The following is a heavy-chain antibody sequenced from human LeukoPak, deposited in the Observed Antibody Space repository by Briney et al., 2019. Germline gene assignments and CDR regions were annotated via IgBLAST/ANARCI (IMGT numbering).Heavy chain of an antibody. D-gene: IGHD4-17*01. J-gene: IGHJ4*02. CDR2: INSDGDAT. CDR1: GFTFDDYA. Sequence: GGSLRLSCAASGFTFDDYAMHWVRQAPGKGLEWVSLINSDGDATHYADSVKGRFIISRDNTQHSLYLQMNSLRAEDTAVYYCARGIHGDPYWGQGTLVTVSS. V-gene: IGHV3-43D*03. CDR3: ARGIHGDPY.